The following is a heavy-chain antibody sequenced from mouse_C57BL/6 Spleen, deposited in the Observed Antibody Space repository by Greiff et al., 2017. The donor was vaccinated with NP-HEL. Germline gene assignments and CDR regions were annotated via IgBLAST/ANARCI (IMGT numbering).Heavy chain of an antibody. V-gene: IGHV1-19*01. Sequence: EVQLQQSGPVLVKPGASVKMSCKASGYTFTDYYMNWVKQSHGKSLEWIGVINPYNGGTSYNQKFKGTATLTVDKSSSTAYMELNSLTSEDSAVYYCARMLTGTYYAMDYWGQGTSVTVSS. CDR1: GYTFTDYY. D-gene: IGHD4-1*01. CDR3: ARMLTGTYYAMDY. J-gene: IGHJ4*01. CDR2: INPYNGGT.